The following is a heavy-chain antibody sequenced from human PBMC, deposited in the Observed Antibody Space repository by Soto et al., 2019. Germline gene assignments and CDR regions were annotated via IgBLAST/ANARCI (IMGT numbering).Heavy chain of an antibody. V-gene: IGHV3-72*01. J-gene: IGHJ6*02. CDR3: GRGGYRHYSAYYYYALDV. CDR1: GFTLSDYY. CDR2: TRDKPNSYTT. Sequence: GGSLRLSCLASGFTLSDYYVDWVRQAPGKGLEWVGRTRDKPNSYTTEYAASVEGRFTISRDDSKNSLYLQLNSLNTEDTAVYYCGRGGYRHYSAYYYYALDVWGQGTTVTVSS. D-gene: IGHD4-4*01.